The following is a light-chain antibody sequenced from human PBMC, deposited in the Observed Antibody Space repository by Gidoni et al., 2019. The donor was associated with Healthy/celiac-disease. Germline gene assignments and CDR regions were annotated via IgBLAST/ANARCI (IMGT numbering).Light chain of an antibody. J-gene: IGLJ1*01. Sequence: SYELTQPPSVSVSPGQTARITCPGDALPKQYAYWYQQKPGQAPVLVLYEDSERPSGIPERFSGSSSGTTVTLTISGVQAEDEADYYCQSADSSGTYVFGTGTKVTVL. CDR3: QSADSSGTYV. V-gene: IGLV3-25*03. CDR1: ALPKQY. CDR2: EDS.